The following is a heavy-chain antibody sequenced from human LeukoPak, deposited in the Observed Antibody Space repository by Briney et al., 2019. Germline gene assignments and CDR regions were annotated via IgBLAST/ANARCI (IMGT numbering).Heavy chain of an antibody. Sequence: ASVKVSCKASGYTFTSYGISCLRQAPGQRVEWMGCTSADNGHTNYVQKFQGRVTMTTDTSTNTAYMELRSLRFDDTAMYYCARDYFSDYVFDFWGQGTLITVSS. CDR2: TSADNGHT. CDR3: ARDYFSDYVFDF. CDR1: GYTFTSYG. V-gene: IGHV1-18*01. D-gene: IGHD3-10*02. J-gene: IGHJ4*02.